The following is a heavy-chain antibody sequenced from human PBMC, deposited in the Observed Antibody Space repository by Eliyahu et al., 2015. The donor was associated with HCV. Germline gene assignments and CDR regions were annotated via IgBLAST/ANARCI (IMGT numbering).Heavy chain of an antibody. CDR3: ARVTIPGPVVDTNDAFDI. CDR1: GFTVSSNY. CDR2: IYSGGST. V-gene: IGHV3-53*01. Sequence: EVQLVESGGGLIQPGGSLRLSCAASGFTVSSNYMSWVRQAPGKGLEWVSVIYSGGSTYYADSVKGRFTISRDNSKNTLYLQMNSLRAEDTAVYYCARVTIPGPVVDTNDAFDIWGQGTMVTVSS. D-gene: IGHD5-12*01. J-gene: IGHJ3*02.